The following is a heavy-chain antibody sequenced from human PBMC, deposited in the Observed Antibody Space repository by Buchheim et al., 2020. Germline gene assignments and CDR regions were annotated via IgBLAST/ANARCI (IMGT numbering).Heavy chain of an antibody. D-gene: IGHD3-3*01. Sequence: QVQLVESGGGVVQPGRSLRLSCAASGFTFSSYAMHWVRQAPGKGLEWVAVISYDGSNKYYADSVKGRFTISRDNSKNTLYLQMNSLRAEDTAVYYCAREEWLFYNGMDVWGQGTT. J-gene: IGHJ6*02. CDR2: ISYDGSNK. CDR3: AREEWLFYNGMDV. V-gene: IGHV3-30*04. CDR1: GFTFSSYA.